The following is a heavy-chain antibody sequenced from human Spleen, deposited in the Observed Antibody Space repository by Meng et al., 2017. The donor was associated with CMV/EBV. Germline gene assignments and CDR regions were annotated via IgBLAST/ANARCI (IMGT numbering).Heavy chain of an antibody. D-gene: IGHD6-19*01. V-gene: IGHV3-48*03. CDR2: ISTTGSTI. J-gene: IGHJ4*02. CDR3: ARVDSSVPFDY. CDR1: GFTFSNYE. Sequence: GESLKISCAASGFTFSNYEMNWVRQAPGKGLEWVSHISTTGSTIYYADSVRGRFTISRDNARETLYLQMNSLRAEDTAVYYCARVDSSVPFDYWGQGTLVTVSS.